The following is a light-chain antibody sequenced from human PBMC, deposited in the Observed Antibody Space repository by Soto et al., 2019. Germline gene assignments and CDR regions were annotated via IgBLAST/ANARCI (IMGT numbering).Light chain of an antibody. Sequence: QSVLTQPPSASGTPGQRVIISCSGSSSNIGSNYVYWYQQLPGTAPKLLIYKNNQRPSAVPDRFSGSKSGTSASLAISGLRSEDEADYYCAAWDDSLSGGVFGTGTKVTVL. V-gene: IGLV1-47*01. CDR1: SSNIGSNY. CDR3: AAWDDSLSGGV. J-gene: IGLJ1*01. CDR2: KNN.